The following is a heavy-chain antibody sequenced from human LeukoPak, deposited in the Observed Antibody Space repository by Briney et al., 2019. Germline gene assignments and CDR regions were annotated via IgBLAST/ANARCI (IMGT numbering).Heavy chain of an antibody. D-gene: IGHD1-26*01. Sequence: GGSLRLSCAASGFTFSSYAMSWVRQAPGKGLEWVSGISGSGGSTYYADSVKGRFTISRDNSKTTLYLQMNSLRAEDTAVYYCARDSGSFDYWGQGTLVTVSS. CDR3: ARDSGSFDY. V-gene: IGHV3-23*01. CDR2: ISGSGGST. CDR1: GFTFSSYA. J-gene: IGHJ4*02.